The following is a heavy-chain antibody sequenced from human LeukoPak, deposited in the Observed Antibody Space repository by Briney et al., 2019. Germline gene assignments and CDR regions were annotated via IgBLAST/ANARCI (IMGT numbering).Heavy chain of an antibody. J-gene: IGHJ4*02. Sequence: PGRSLRLSCAASGFTFSSYGMHWVRQAPGKGLEWVAVIWYDGTNKYYADSVKGRFTISGDNSKNTLYLQMNSLSAEDTAVYYCARRDGYDFDYWGQGTLVTVSS. CDR3: ARRDGYDFDY. V-gene: IGHV3-33*01. CDR1: GFTFSSYG. D-gene: IGHD5-24*01. CDR2: IWYDGTNK.